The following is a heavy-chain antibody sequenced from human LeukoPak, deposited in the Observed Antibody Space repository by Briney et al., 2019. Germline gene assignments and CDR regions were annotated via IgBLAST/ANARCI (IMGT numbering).Heavy chain of an antibody. J-gene: IGHJ4*02. CDR2: ISGSGGST. V-gene: IGHV3-23*01. D-gene: IGHD2-21*02. CDR3: AKGIRSVVVTALYYFDY. CDR1: GFTFSSYA. Sequence: GGSLRLSCAASGFTFSSYAMSWVRQAPGKGLEWVSAISGSGGSTYYADSVKGRFTISRDNSKNTLYLQMNSLRAEDTAVYYCAKGIRSVVVTALYYFDYWGQGTLVTVSS.